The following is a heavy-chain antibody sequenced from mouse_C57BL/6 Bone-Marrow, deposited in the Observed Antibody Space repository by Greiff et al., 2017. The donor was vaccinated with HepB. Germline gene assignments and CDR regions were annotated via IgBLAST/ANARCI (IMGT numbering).Heavy chain of an antibody. CDR1: GYTFTSYW. Sequence: QVQLQQPGAELVKPGASVKLSCKASGYTFTSYWMHWVKQRPGQGLEWIGMIHPNSGSTNYNEKFKSKATLTVDKSSSTAYRQLSSLTSEDSAVYYCTRRGIYDYALYYWGQGTTLTVSS. CDR3: TRRGIYDYALYY. J-gene: IGHJ2*01. D-gene: IGHD2-4*01. V-gene: IGHV1-64*01. CDR2: IHPNSGST.